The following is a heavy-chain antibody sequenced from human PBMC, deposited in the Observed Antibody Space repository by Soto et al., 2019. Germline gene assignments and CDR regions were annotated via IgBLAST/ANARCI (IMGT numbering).Heavy chain of an antibody. J-gene: IGHJ6*02. CDR2: ISYDGSNK. Sequence: EPGGGVVQPGRSLRLSCAASGFTLSSYGMHWVSKAPGKGLEWVAVISYDGSNKYYAASVKVRFTISRDNSKNTLYLQMNSLRAEDTAVYYCAKGGIRVLEWEGMDVWGQGTTVTVSS. CDR1: GFTLSSYG. D-gene: IGHD3-3*01. CDR3: AKGGIRVLEWEGMDV. V-gene: IGHV3-30*18.